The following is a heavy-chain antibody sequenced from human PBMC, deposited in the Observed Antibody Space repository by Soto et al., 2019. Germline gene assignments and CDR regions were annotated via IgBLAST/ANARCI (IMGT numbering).Heavy chain of an antibody. J-gene: IGHJ5*02. CDR3: AKDAVSANGEWDWFDP. CDR2: IHGSAGGA. Sequence: GSLRLSCAASGFTFSSYAMTWVRQASGKGLEWVSSIHGSAGGAYYSDSVKGRFTVSRADSQKTLFLQMTSLRVDDTAIYYCAKDAVSANGEWDWFDPWGQGILVTVSS. D-gene: IGHD2-21*02. CDR1: GFTFSSYA. V-gene: IGHV3-23*01.